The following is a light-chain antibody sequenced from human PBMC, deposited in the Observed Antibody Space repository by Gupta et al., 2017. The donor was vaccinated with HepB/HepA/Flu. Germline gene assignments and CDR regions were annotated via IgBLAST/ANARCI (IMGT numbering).Light chain of an antibody. Sequence: DIQMTQSPSSLSASVGDRVTITCRASQTTTTWLAWYQQKPGKAPKFLIYKASSLQSGVPSRCRGSGSGTEFTLTISGLQPDDFATYYCQQYSTFPWTFGLGTKVEIK. J-gene: IGKJ1*01. CDR2: KAS. V-gene: IGKV1-5*03. CDR1: QTTTTW. CDR3: QQYSTFPWT.